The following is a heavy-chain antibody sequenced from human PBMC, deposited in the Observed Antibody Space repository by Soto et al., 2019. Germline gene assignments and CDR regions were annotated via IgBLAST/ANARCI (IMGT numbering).Heavy chain of an antibody. CDR2: IDPSDSYT. J-gene: IGHJ6*02. Sequence: ESLKISCKGSGYSFTSYWISWVRQMPGKGLEWMGRIDPSDSYTNYSPSFQGHVTISADKSISTAYLQWSSLKASDTAMYYFARRTIWGVGVYYYYGMAVWGQGTTVTVSS. D-gene: IGHD3-10*01. V-gene: IGHV5-10-1*01. CDR1: GYSFTSYW. CDR3: ARRTIWGVGVYYYYGMAV.